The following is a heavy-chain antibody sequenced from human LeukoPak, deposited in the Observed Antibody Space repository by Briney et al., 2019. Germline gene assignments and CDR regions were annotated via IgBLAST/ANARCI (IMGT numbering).Heavy chain of an antibody. CDR3: AKSPYDFWIIGRLGFQH. V-gene: IGHV3-23*01. CDR1: GFTFSSYA. D-gene: IGHD3-3*01. CDR2: ISGSGGST. Sequence: PGGSLRLSCAASGFTFSSYAMSWVRQAPGKGLEWVSAISGSGGSTYYADSVKGRFTISRDNSKNTLYLQMNSLRAEDTAVYYCAKSPYDFWIIGRLGFQHWGQGTLVTVSS. J-gene: IGHJ1*01.